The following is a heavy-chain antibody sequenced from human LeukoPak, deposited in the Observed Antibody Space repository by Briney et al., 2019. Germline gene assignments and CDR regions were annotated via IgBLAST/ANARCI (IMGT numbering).Heavy chain of an antibody. CDR2: IYYSGST. Sequence: PSETLSLTCTVSGGSISSSSYYWGWIRQPPGKGLEWIGSIYYSGSTNYNPSLKSRVTISIDTSKNKFSLKLSSVTAADTAVYYCARGRVGFGERAFDIWGQGTMVTVSS. D-gene: IGHD3-10*01. CDR3: ARGRVGFGERAFDI. J-gene: IGHJ3*02. V-gene: IGHV4-39*07. CDR1: GGSISSSSYY.